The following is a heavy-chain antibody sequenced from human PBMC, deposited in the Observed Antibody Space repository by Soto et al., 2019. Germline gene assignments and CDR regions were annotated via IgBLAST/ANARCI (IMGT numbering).Heavy chain of an antibody. Sequence: PSETLSLTCTVSGGSISNGGYYWNWVRQHPGKGLEWIGYIHYSGSTRYNPSLESRVTISVDTSKDQFSLKLRSVTAADTAVYYCARVRGSGSYAAYYFDSWGQGTLVTVPQ. V-gene: IGHV4-31*03. CDR3: ARVRGSGSYAAYYFDS. J-gene: IGHJ4*01. CDR2: IHYSGST. CDR1: GGSISNGGYY. D-gene: IGHD3-10*01.